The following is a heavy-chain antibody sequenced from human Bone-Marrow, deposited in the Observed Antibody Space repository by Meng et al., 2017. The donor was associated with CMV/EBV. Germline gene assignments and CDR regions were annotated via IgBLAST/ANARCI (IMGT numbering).Heavy chain of an antibody. CDR1: GGSFSGYS. D-gene: IGHD2-21*01. V-gene: IGHV4-34*01. Sequence: GSLRLSCAVYGGSFSGYSWTWIRQSPGKGLEWIGEINYSGSTNYNPSLKSRVTISVDKSESQFSLNLSSVIAADTAVYYCARDPIDVPGLYFDSCGQGTLVTVSS. CDR3: ARDPIDVPGLYFDS. CDR2: INYSGST. J-gene: IGHJ4*02.